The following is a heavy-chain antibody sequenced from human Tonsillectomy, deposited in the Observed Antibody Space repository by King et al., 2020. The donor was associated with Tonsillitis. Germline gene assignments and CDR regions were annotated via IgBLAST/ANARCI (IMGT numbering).Heavy chain of an antibody. CDR1: VGSISSSNYY. Sequence: QLQESGPGLVKPSQTLSLTCTVSVGSISSSNYYWTWIRQPAGKGLEWVGRIYTSGTPNYNPSLESRVTLSIDTSKNQFSLKLSSVTAADTAVYYCARGESSGWYRGSFDIWGQGTMVTVSS. CDR3: ARGESSGWYRGSFDI. D-gene: IGHD6-19*01. V-gene: IGHV4-61*02. CDR2: IYTSGTP. J-gene: IGHJ3*02.